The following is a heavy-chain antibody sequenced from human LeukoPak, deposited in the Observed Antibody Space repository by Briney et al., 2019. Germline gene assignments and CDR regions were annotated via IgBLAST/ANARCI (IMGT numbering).Heavy chain of an antibody. V-gene: IGHV4-39*01. CDR1: GGSISSTSYY. CDR2: IYYGGST. J-gene: IGHJ2*01. D-gene: IGHD2/OR15-2a*01. CDR3: ARQVHSTPIIVLVVTSPYLPDFDV. Sequence: SETLSLTCTVSGGSISSTSYYWGWIRQPPGKGLEWIGSIYYGGSTYYNPSLESRLTISVDTSKNQFSLMLRSVTAADTAVYYCARQVHSTPIIVLVVTSPYLPDFDVWGRGTLVTVSS.